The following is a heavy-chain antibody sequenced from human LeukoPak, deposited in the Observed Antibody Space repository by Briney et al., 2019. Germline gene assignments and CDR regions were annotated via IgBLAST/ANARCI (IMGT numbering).Heavy chain of an antibody. J-gene: IGHJ4*02. CDR2: INPSGGST. D-gene: IGHD3-16*01. CDR1: GYTFTSFY. Sequence: ASVKVSCKASGYTFTSFYMHWVRQAPGQGLEWMGMINPSGGSTTYAQKFQGRVTMTRDMFTSTVYMELSSLRSEDTAVYYCARDDLSIGIIVGSRYYFDYWGQGTLVTVS. V-gene: IGHV1-46*01. CDR3: ARDDLSIGIIVGSRYYFDY.